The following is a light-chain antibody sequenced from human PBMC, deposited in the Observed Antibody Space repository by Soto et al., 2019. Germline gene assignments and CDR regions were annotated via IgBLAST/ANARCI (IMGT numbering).Light chain of an antibody. CDR2: DAS. V-gene: IGKV3-11*01. CDR3: QQRSSWPIT. CDR1: QSATSY. J-gene: IGKJ5*01. Sequence: EIVLTQSPATLSLSPGERATLSCRASQSATSYLAWYQQRPGQAPRLLINDASRRATGIPDRFSGSGSGADFTLTISSLEPEDFAVYYCQQRSSWPITFGQGTRLEIK.